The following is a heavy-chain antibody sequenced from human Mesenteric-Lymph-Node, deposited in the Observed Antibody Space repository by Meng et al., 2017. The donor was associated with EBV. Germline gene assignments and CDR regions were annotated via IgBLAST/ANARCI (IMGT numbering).Heavy chain of an antibody. V-gene: IGHV1-2*06. D-gene: IGHD6-19*01. CDR2: IRPNSGGT. CDR1: GHTFTDYY. Sequence: QVQLVQSGAEVKKPGASVKVSCKTSGHTFTDYYIHWVRQAPGRGLEWMGRIRPNSGGTHYAETFQGRVTMTRDTSISTVYMELSRLRSDDTAIYYCAKDGVEPVAAYRGQGTLVTVSS. J-gene: IGHJ4*02. CDR3: AKDGVEPVAAY.